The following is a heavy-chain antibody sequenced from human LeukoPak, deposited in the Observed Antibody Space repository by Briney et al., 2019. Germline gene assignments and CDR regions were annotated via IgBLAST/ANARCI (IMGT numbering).Heavy chain of an antibody. D-gene: IGHD2-2*01. CDR1: GFAFSSSW. CDR3: ARRAPGYCITTSCPDTYYYYYYMDV. CDR2: IKQDGSET. J-gene: IGHJ6*03. Sequence: GGSLRLSCAASGFAFSSSWMSWVRQAPGKGLEWVANIKQDGSETYSVDSLKGRFTVSRDNAKNSVYLQMNNLRAEDTAVYYCARRAPGYCITTSCPDTYYYYYYMDVWGKGTTVTVSS. V-gene: IGHV3-7*01.